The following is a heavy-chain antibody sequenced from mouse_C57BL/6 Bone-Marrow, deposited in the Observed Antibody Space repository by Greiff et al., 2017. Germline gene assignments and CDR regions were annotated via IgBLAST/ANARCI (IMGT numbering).Heavy chain of an antibody. Sequence: VQLQQSGAELARPGASVKLSCKASGYTFTSYGISWVKQSTGQGLEWIGEIYPRSGNTYYNEKFKGKATLTADKSSSTAYMELRSLTSEDSAVYFCARGDYDYDAIFAYWGQGTLVTVSA. CDR1: GYTFTSYG. D-gene: IGHD2-4*01. J-gene: IGHJ3*01. V-gene: IGHV1-81*01. CDR3: ARGDYDYDAIFAY. CDR2: IYPRSGNT.